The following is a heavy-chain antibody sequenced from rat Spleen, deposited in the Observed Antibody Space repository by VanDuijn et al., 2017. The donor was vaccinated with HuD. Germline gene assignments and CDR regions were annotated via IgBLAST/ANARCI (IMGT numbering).Heavy chain of an antibody. V-gene: IGHV5-20*01. D-gene: IGHD1-11*01. CDR2: ISYDGSST. CDR3: TTEDGGVFDY. Sequence: EVQLVESGGGLVQPGRSMKLSCAASGFTFSNYDMAWVRQAPTKGLEWVASISYDGSSTYYRDSVKGRFTISRDNAKSTLYLQMDSLRSEDTATYYCTTEDGGVFDYWGQGVMVTVSS. J-gene: IGHJ2*01. CDR1: GFTFSNYD.